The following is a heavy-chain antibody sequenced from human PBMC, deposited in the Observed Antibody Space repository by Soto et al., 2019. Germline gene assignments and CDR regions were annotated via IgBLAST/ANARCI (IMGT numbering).Heavy chain of an antibody. V-gene: IGHV4-39*01. CDR3: ARNPYSAPYIVVVATSIVLDAFDI. D-gene: IGHD2-2*01. CDR1: GGSISSSSYY. J-gene: IGHJ3*02. CDR2: MYYSGTT. Sequence: QLQLQESGPGLVKPSETLSLTCTVSGGSISSSSYYWAWIRQPPGKGLEWIGSMYYSGTTFFNPSLKRRVTRSVDTSKNQLSLKLSSVTASDTAVYYCARNPYSAPYIVVVATSIVLDAFDIWGQGAMVTVSS.